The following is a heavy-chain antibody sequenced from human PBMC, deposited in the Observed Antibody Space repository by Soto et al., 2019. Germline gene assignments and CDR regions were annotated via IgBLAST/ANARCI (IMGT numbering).Heavy chain of an antibody. CDR1: GYTFTSXG. Sequence: SVKVSCKASGYTFTSXGISWVRQAPGQGLEGMGWVSAYNGNTNYAQKLQGRVTMTTDTSTSTAYMDLRSLRSDDTDVYYCARRPAANNRFAPWGQGTLVTVSS. D-gene: IGHD2-2*01. CDR2: VSAYNGNT. V-gene: IGHV1-18*01. CDR3: ARRPAANNRFAP. J-gene: IGHJ5*02.